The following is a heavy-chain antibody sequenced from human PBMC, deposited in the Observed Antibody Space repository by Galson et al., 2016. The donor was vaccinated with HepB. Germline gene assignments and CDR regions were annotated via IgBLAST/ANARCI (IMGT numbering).Heavy chain of an antibody. CDR1: GFTFSSYA. Sequence: SLRLSCAASGFTFSSYAMSWVRQAPGKGLEWVSAISGSGGSTYYADSVKGRFTISRDNSKNTLYLQMNSLRAEDTVVYYCAKEGRDILTGYYNGDAFDIWGQGTMVTVSS. CDR2: ISGSGGST. V-gene: IGHV3-23*01. CDR3: AKEGRDILTGYYNGDAFDI. D-gene: IGHD3-9*01. J-gene: IGHJ3*02.